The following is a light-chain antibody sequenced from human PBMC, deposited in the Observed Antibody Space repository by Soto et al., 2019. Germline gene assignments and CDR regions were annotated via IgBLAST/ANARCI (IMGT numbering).Light chain of an antibody. Sequence: QSALTQPRSVSGSPGQSVTISCTGTSSDVGGYNYVSWYQQHPGKAPKVMIYDVTKRPSGVPDRFSCSKSGNTASLTISGLQAEDEADYYCCSYAGSSLYVFGTGTKVTVL. V-gene: IGLV2-11*01. CDR1: SSDVGGYNY. CDR3: CSYAGSSLYV. J-gene: IGLJ1*01. CDR2: DVT.